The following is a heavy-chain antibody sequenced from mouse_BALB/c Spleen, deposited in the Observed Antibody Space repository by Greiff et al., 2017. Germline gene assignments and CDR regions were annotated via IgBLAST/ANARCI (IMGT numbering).Heavy chain of an antibody. CDR1: GFNIKDYY. CDR3: ARWGVTYRLMDY. J-gene: IGHJ4*01. V-gene: IGHV14-1*02. D-gene: IGHD2-1*01. Sequence: VQLQQSGAELVRPGALVKLSCKASGFNIKDYYMHWVKQRPEQGLEWIGWIDPENGNTIDDPKFQGKASITADTSSNTAYLQLSSLTSEDTSVYYCARWGVTYRLMDYWGQGTSVTVSS. CDR2: IDPENGNT.